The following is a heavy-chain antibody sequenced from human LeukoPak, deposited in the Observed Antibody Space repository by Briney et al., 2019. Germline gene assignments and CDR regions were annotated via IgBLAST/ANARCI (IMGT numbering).Heavy chain of an antibody. CDR2: INSDGSST. Sequence: GGSLRLSCAASGFTFSSYWMHWVRRAPGKGLVWVSRINSDGSSTSYADSVKGRFTISRDNAKSTLYLQMNSLRAEDTAVYYCAKAVVPVISQHYFDYWGQGTLVTVSS. J-gene: IGHJ4*02. CDR1: GFTFSSYW. V-gene: IGHV3-74*01. CDR3: AKAVVPVISQHYFDY. D-gene: IGHD3-22*01.